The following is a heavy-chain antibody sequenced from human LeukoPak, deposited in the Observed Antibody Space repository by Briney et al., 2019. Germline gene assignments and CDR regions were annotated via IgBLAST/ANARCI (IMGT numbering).Heavy chain of an antibody. CDR2: IHPSRGTT. CDR1: GYTFTNYY. Sequence: WASLKLSCKASGYTFTNYYIHWVRQAPVQGLEWVGMIHPSRGTTDYAQKFQGRVTMTRDTSTSPVYMEMSSLRSEDMAVYYCARSRLAAAVRHDALDSWREGTMVSV. V-gene: IGHV1-46*01. D-gene: IGHD6-13*01. J-gene: IGHJ3*02. CDR3: ARSRLAAAVRHDALDS.